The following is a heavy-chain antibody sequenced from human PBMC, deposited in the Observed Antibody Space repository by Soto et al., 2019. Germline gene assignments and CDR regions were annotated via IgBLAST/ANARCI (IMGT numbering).Heavy chain of an antibody. CDR3: ARGYCSGGGCYRWFDP. J-gene: IGHJ5*02. V-gene: IGHV4-34*02. CDR2: INHSGST. CDR1: GGSFSGYY. D-gene: IGHD2-15*01. Sequence: QVQVQQWGAGLLKPSETLSLTCAVYGGSFSGYYWSWIRQPPGKGLEWIGEINHSGSTNYNPSLKSRVTISVDTSKNKCCLRLSSLTAADTAVYYCARGYCSGGGCYRWFDPWGQGTLVTVSS.